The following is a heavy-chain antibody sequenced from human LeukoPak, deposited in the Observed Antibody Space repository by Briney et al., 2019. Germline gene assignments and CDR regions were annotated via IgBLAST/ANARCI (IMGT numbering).Heavy chain of an antibody. CDR1: GFTFSSYS. J-gene: IGHJ4*02. Sequence: PGGSLRLSCAASGFTFSSYSMNWVRQAPGKGLEWASSISSSSSYIYYADSVKGRFTISRDNAKNSLYLQMNSLRAEDTAVYYCARDHPGYFDYWGQGTLVTVSS. CDR2: ISSSSSYI. V-gene: IGHV3-21*01. CDR3: ARDHPGYFDY.